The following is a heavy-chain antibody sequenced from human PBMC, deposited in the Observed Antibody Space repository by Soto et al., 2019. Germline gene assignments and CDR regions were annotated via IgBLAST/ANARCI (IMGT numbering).Heavy chain of an antibody. CDR1: GYTFTSYY. J-gene: IGHJ6*02. V-gene: IGHV1-46*01. CDR3: ARENSPVTTSYYYYGMDV. Sequence: ASVKVSCKASGYTFTSYYMHWVRQAPGQGLEWMGIINPSGGSTSYAQKFQGRVTMTRDTSTSTVYMELSSLRSEDTAVYYCARENSPVTTSYYYYGMDVWGQGTTVTVSS. D-gene: IGHD4-17*01. CDR2: INPSGGST.